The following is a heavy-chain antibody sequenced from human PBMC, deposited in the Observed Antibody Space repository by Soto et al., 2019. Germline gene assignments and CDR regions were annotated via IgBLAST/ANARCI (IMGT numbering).Heavy chain of an antibody. V-gene: IGHV4-4*07. J-gene: IGHJ4*02. CDR3: AGTARRTYCGGDCSRDY. CDR1: GGSISSYY. D-gene: IGHD2-21*02. Sequence: NPSETLSLTCTVSGGSISSYYWSWIRQPAGKGLEWIGRIYTSGSTNYNPSLKSRVTMSVDTSKNQFSLKLSSVTAADTAVYYCAGTARRTYCGGDCSRDYWGQGTLVTVSS. CDR2: IYTSGST.